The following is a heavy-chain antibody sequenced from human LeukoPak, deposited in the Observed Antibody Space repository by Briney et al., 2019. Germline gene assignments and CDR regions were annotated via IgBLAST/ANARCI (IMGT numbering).Heavy chain of an antibody. CDR1: GFTFSSYS. D-gene: IGHD3-3*01. Sequence: GGSLRLSCAASGFTFSSYSMNWVRQAPGKGLEWVSSISSSSSYIYYADSVKGRFTISRDNAKNSPYLQMNSLRAEDTAVYYCARDRLRFLEWLPPDYWGQGTLVTVSS. J-gene: IGHJ4*02. CDR2: ISSSSSYI. V-gene: IGHV3-21*01. CDR3: ARDRLRFLEWLPPDY.